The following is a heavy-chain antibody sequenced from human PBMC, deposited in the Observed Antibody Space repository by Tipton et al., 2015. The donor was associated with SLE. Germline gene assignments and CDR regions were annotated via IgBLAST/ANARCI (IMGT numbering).Heavy chain of an antibody. CDR1: GFIFSGCD. J-gene: IGHJ6*02. Sequence: SLRLSCAASGFIFSGCDMHWVRQRTGKGLEWVSGIGPAGETYYPGSVKGRLTISRENAKNSLSLQMNSLGAGDTAVYYCVRAGGMTTVTTLGYGMDVWGQGTTVTVSS. D-gene: IGHD4-11*01. V-gene: IGHV3-13*01. CDR2: IGPAGET. CDR3: VRAGGMTTVTTLGYGMDV.